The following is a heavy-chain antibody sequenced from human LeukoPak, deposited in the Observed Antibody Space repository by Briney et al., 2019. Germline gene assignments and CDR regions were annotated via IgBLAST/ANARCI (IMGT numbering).Heavy chain of an antibody. J-gene: IGHJ6*03. CDR1: GGTFSSYA. Sequence: SVEVSCKASGGTFSSYAISWVRQAPGQGLEWMGGIIPIFGTANYAQKFQGRVTITTDESTSTAYMELSSLRSEDTAVYYCARGPYDSSGYDYYYYYMDVWGKGTTVTVSS. CDR2: IIPIFGTA. V-gene: IGHV1-69*05. D-gene: IGHD3-22*01. CDR3: ARGPYDSSGYDYYYYYMDV.